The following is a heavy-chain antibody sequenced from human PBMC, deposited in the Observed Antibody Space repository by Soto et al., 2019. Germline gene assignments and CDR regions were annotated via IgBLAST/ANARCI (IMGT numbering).Heavy chain of an antibody. CDR2: IKEDGSEK. V-gene: IGHV3-7*03. J-gene: IGHJ5*02. Sequence: GGSLRRSCVASGFTFSRYWLSWVRQAPGEGLEWVGNIKEDGSEKYYIDSVKGRFTISRDNAKNSLYLQMNSLRAEHTAVYYCAKESSSGWYYNWFDTWGKGTTLTASS. D-gene: IGHD6-19*01. CDR3: AKESSSGWYYNWFDT. CDR1: GFTFSRYW.